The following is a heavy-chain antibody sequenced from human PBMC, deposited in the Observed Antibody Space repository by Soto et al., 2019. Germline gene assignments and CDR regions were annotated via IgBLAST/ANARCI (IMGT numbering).Heavy chain of an antibody. V-gene: IGHV4-30-2*05. CDR2: IYFGGST. CDR3: ARDRGVYCSSTSCRQTYYYYGMDV. D-gene: IGHD2-2*01. Sequence: SETLSLTCAVSGGSISSGDYSWNWIRQPPGKGLEWIGYIYFGGSTYYNPSLQSRVTISVDTSKNQFSLKLSSVTAADTAVYYCARDRGVYCSSTSCRQTYYYYGMDVWGQGTTVTVSS. J-gene: IGHJ6*02. CDR1: GGSISSGDYS.